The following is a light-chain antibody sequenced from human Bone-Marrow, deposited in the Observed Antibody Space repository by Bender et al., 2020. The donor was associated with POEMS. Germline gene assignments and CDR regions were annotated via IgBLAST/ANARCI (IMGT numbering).Light chain of an antibody. CDR1: SSDIGGYNY. CDR3: CSYAGSGPFVV. CDR2: EVS. J-gene: IGLJ2*01. Sequence: QSALTQPASVSGSPGQSVTISCTGTSSDIGGYNYVSWYQQHPGKAPTLMIYEVSERPSGVPDRFSGSKSGNTASLTVSGIQAEDEADYYCCSYAGSGPFVVFGGGTKLTVL. V-gene: IGLV2-8*01.